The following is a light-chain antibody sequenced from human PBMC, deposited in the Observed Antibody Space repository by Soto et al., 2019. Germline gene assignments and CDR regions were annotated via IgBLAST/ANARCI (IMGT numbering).Light chain of an antibody. J-gene: IGKJ1*01. CDR2: GAS. CDR1: QSISSSF. V-gene: IGKV3-20*01. Sequence: EIVLTQSPGTLSLSPGERATLSCRISQSISSSFLAWYQQKPGQAPRLLIYGASSRATGIPDRFSGSGSGTDFTLTISRLEPEDFAVFYCQHYGSSPATFGQGTKVEIK. CDR3: QHYGSSPAT.